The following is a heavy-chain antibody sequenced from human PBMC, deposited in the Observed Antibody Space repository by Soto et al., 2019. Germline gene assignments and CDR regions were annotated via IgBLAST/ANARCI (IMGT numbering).Heavy chain of an antibody. V-gene: IGHV3-30-3*01. CDR1: GFTFSIYA. CDR2: MSPNGNNQ. J-gene: IGHJ4*02. D-gene: IGHD2-2*01. Sequence: GGSLRLSCAAPGFTFSIYALHWVRQAPGKGLEWVAVMSPNGNNQYYADSVKGRFTISRDTSKSTLYLQMTSLRPDDTAVYYCAPGANFCYDTRRYWGQVTLATVSS. CDR3: APGANFCYDTRRY.